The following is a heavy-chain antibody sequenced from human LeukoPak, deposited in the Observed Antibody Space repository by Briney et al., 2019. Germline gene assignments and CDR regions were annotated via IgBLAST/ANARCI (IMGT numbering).Heavy chain of an antibody. J-gene: IGHJ4*02. Sequence: GGSLRLSCSASVFTFDDFGMGWVRQAPGKGMGWVSGLNWDGGSTGYEDSVKGRFTISIDNAKNPLYLQMNSLSAEDTALYYCARDKRNMHSSSSLFDYWGQGTLVTVSS. V-gene: IGHV3-20*04. CDR1: VFTFDDFG. CDR3: ARDKRNMHSSSSLFDY. CDR2: LNWDGGST. D-gene: IGHD6-6*01.